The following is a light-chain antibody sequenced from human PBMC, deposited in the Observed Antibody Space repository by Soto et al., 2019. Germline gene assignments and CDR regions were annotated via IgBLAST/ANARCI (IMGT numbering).Light chain of an antibody. Sequence: QSALTQPASVSGSPGQSITISCTGTSSDVGGYNYVSWYQHHPGKAPKLLIYDVSNRPSGVSNRFSGSKSGSTASLTISGLQAEDEADFYCTSCTSSNTLVVFGTGTKVTVL. CDR1: SSDVGGYNY. V-gene: IGLV2-14*03. J-gene: IGLJ1*01. CDR2: DVS. CDR3: TSCTSSNTLVV.